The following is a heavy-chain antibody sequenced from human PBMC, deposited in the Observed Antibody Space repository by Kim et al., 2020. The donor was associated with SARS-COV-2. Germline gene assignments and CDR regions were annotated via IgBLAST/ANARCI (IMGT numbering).Heavy chain of an antibody. CDR2: IYPGDSDT. V-gene: IGHV5-51*01. J-gene: IGHJ6*02. D-gene: IGHD5-18*01. Sequence: GESLKISCKGSGYSFTSYWIGWVRQMPGKGLEWMGIIYPGDSDTRYSPSFQGQVTISADKSISTAYLQWSSLKASDTAMYYCARHSNPSTVDTAMVDYYYYGMDVWGQGTTVTVSS. CDR1: GYSFTSYW. CDR3: ARHSNPSTVDTAMVDYYYYGMDV.